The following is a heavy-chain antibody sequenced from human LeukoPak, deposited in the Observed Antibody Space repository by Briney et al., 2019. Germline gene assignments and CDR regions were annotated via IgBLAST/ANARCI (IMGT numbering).Heavy chain of an antibody. CDR2: ISYSGST. V-gene: IGHV4-30-4*01. CDR3: ARVYDSSAYYGYYFDY. J-gene: IGHJ4*02. D-gene: IGHD3-22*01. CDR1: GGSISSGDRY. Sequence: SETLSLTCTVSGGSISSGDRYWSWIRQPPGKGLEWIGYISYSGSTYYNPSLKSRVAISVDTSKNQFSLKLSSVTAADTAVYYCARVYDSSAYYGYYFDYWGQGTLVTVSS.